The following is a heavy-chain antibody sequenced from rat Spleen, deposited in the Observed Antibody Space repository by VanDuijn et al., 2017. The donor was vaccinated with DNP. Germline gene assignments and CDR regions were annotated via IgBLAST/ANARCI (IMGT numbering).Heavy chain of an antibody. D-gene: IGHD1-6*01. CDR3: AKSTTGVFDY. V-gene: IGHV2S13*01. Sequence: QVQLKESGPGLVQPSQTLSLTCTVSGFSLTSYNVHWVRQPPGKGLEWMGVIWSGGNTDYNSALKPRLSISRDTSESQVFLTVNSLQTEDTGIYFCAKSTTGVFDYWGQGVMVTVSS. J-gene: IGHJ2*01. CDR2: IWSGGNT. CDR1: GFSLTSYN.